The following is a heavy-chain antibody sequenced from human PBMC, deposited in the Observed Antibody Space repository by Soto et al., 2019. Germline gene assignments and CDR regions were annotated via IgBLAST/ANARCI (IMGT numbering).Heavy chain of an antibody. CDR1: GGSISSYY. J-gene: IGHJ4*02. CDR3: AQPVIAAAGTLDY. D-gene: IGHD6-13*01. CDR2: IYYSGST. Sequence: PSETLSLTCTVSGGSISSYYWSWIRQPPGKGLEWIGYIYYSGSTNYNPSLKSRVTISVDTSKNQFSLKLSSVTAADTAVYYCAQPVIAAAGTLDYWGQGTLVTVS. V-gene: IGHV4-59*08.